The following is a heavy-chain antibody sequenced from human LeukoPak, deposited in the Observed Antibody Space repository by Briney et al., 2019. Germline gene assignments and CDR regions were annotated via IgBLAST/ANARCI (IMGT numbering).Heavy chain of an antibody. CDR3: AKGGGYEAQYYYYYLDV. CDR2: ISGSGGRK. CDR1: GVTFSNYE. V-gene: IGHV3-23*01. D-gene: IGHD5-12*01. Sequence: GGSLRLSCAASGVTFSNYEMNWVRQAPGKGLEWVSAISGSGGRKDYADSVKGRFTISRDNSKNTLYLQMKRLRAEDTAVYYCAKGGGYEAQYYYYYLDVWGKGTTVTISS. J-gene: IGHJ6*03.